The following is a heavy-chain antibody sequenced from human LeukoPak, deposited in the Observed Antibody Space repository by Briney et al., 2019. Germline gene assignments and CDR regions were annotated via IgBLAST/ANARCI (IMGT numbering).Heavy chain of an antibody. CDR2: IYYSGST. Sequence: SETLSLTCTVSGGSISSSSYYWGWIRQPPGKGLEWIGRIYYSGSTYYNPSLKSRVSISVDTSKNQFSLKLSSVTAADTAVYYCARYRRDDSSGYYYFDYWGQGTLVTVSS. CDR1: GGSISSSSYY. J-gene: IGHJ4*02. D-gene: IGHD3-22*01. CDR3: ARYRRDDSSGYYYFDY. V-gene: IGHV4-39*07.